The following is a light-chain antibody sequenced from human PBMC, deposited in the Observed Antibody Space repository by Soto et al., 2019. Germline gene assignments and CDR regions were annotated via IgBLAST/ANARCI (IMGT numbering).Light chain of an antibody. Sequence: AIRMTQSPSSFSASTGDRVTITCRASQGISSYLAWYQQKPGKAPKLLIYAASTLQSGVPSRFSGSGSGTEFTLTISCLQSEDVATYYRQQYYSYPRTFGQGTKVEIK. CDR2: AAS. V-gene: IGKV1-8*01. CDR3: QQYYSYPRT. J-gene: IGKJ1*01. CDR1: QGISSY.